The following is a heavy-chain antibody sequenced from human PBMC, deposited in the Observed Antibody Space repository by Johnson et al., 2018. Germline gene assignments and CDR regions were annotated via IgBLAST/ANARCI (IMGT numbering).Heavy chain of an antibody. D-gene: IGHD1-26*01. Sequence: VQLVQSGGGVVQPGRSLRLSCAASGFTFSSYSMNWVRQAPGKGLEWVSYISSSSSTIYYADSVKGRFTISRDNAKNSLYLQRNSLRDEDTAVYYCAREVGATLAEYFQHGGQGTLVTVSS. V-gene: IGHV3-48*02. J-gene: IGHJ1*01. CDR2: ISSSSSTI. CDR1: GFTFSSYS. CDR3: AREVGATLAEYFQH.